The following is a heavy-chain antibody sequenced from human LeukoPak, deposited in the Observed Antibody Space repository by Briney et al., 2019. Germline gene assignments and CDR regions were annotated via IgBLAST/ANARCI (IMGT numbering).Heavy chain of an antibody. Sequence: GGSLRLSCAASGFTFTDYAMSWVRQAPGRGLEWVSTISVSGSSTYCADSVKGRFTISRDNSKNTLYLQMNSLRAEDTAVYYCAKDGYSSGWYNYWGQGTLVTVSS. CDR2: ISVSGSST. CDR3: AKDGYSSGWYNY. D-gene: IGHD6-19*01. J-gene: IGHJ4*02. V-gene: IGHV3-23*01. CDR1: GFTFTDYA.